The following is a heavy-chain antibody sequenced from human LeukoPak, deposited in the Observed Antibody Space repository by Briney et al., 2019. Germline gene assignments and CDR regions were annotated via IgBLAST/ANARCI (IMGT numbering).Heavy chain of an antibody. J-gene: IGHJ4*02. CDR1: GFTFSSYW. V-gene: IGHV3-74*01. CDR2: IYSDGSST. CDR3: ARDRPYASGWYVYGDY. D-gene: IGHD6-19*01. Sequence: GGSLRLSCAASGFTFSSYWMHWVRQAPGKGLVWASRIYSDGSSTSYAASVKGRFTISRDNAKNTLYLQMNSLRDEDTAVYYCARDRPYASGWYVYGDYWGQGTLVTVSS.